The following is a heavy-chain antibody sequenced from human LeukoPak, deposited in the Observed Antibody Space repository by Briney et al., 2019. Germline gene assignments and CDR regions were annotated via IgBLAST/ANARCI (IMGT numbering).Heavy chain of an antibody. CDR1: GFTFSSYG. D-gene: IGHD6-19*01. V-gene: IGHV3-7*01. J-gene: IGHJ4*02. CDR2: IKQDGSEK. CDR3: VRDTYRIAVAGSSGLGY. Sequence: GGALRLSCAPSGFTFSSYGMHWVRQAPGKGLEWVANIKQDGSEKSYVDSVKGRFTISRDNVKNSVYLQMHSLRAEDTAIYYCVRDTYRIAVAGSSGLGYWGQGTLVTVSS.